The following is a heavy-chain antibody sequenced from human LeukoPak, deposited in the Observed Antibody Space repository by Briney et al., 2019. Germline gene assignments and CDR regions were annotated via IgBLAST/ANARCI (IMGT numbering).Heavy chain of an antibody. CDR1: GYTFTGYY. CDR2: INPNSGGT. Sequence: ASVKVSCKASGYTFTGYYMHWVRQAPGQGLEWMGWINPNSGGTNYAQKFQGWVTMTRDTSISTAYMELSRLRSDDTAVYYCARDFWGAAAGFSTFDYWGQGTLVTVSS. V-gene: IGHV1-2*04. J-gene: IGHJ4*02. CDR3: ARDFWGAAAGFSTFDY. D-gene: IGHD6-13*01.